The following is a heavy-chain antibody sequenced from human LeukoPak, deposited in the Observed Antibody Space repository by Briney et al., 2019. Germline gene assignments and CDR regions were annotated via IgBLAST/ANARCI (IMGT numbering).Heavy chain of an antibody. CDR1: GFTFSSYS. Sequence: PGGSLRLSCAASGFTFSSYSMNWVRQAPGKGLEWVSYISSSSSTIYYADSVKGRFTISRDNSKSTLFLQMNSLRGEDTAVYLCARLGSGLNDADYWGQGAAVTVSS. CDR3: ARLGSGLNDADY. J-gene: IGHJ4*02. CDR2: ISSSSSTI. V-gene: IGHV3-48*04. D-gene: IGHD6-19*01.